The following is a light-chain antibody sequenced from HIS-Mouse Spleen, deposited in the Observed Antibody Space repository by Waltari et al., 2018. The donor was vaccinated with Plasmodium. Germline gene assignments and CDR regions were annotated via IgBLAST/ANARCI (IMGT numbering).Light chain of an antibody. J-gene: IGLJ3*02. CDR3: QAWDSSTWV. CDR1: KLGDKY. Sequence: SYELTQPPSVSVSPGQTASITCSGDKLGDKYACWYQQKPGQSPVLVNCQDSKRPAGIPERFSGSNSGNTATLTISGTQAMDEADYYCQAWDSSTWVFGGGTKLTVL. CDR2: QDS. V-gene: IGLV3-1*01.